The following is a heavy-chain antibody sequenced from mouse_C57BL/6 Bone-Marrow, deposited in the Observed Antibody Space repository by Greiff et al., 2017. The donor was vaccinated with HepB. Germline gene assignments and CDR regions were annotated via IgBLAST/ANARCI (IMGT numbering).Heavy chain of an antibody. Sequence: EVKLMESGGGLVQPGESLKLSCESNEYEFPSHDMSWVRKTPEKRLELVAAINSDGGSTYYPDTMERRFIISRDNTKKTLYLQMSSLRSEDTALDYCARRGYDGWYFDVWGTGTTVTVSS. J-gene: IGHJ1*03. CDR1: EYEFPSHD. V-gene: IGHV5-2*01. CDR3: ARRGYDGWYFDV. D-gene: IGHD2-2*01. CDR2: INSDGGST.